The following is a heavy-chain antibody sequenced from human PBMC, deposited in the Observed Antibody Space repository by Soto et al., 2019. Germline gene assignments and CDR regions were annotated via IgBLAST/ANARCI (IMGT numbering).Heavy chain of an antibody. V-gene: IGHV3-11*01. J-gene: IGHJ4*02. CDR2: ISSSSRTI. CDR3: ARNSEHFGY. CDR1: GFTLSDYY. D-gene: IGHD6-13*01. Sequence: QVHLVESGGGLVKPGGSLRLSCAASGFTLSDYYMSWVRQAPGKGLEWVSYISSSSRTIYYADSVRGRFTISRDNAENSLFLQMNSLRAEDTALYYCARNSEHFGYWGQGTLVTVSS.